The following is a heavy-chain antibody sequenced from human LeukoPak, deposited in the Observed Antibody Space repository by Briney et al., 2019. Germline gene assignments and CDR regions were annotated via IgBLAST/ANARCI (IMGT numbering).Heavy chain of an antibody. CDR2: IYYSGST. CDR3: AVSGAKLRSTWYY. CDR1: GGSISSSSYY. Sequence: SETLSLTCTVSGGSISSSSYYWGWIRQPPGKGLEWIGSIYYSGSTYYNPSLKSRVTISVDTSKNQFSLKLSSMTTADTAVYYCAVSGAKLRSTWYYWGQGTLVTVSS. D-gene: IGHD3-3*01. J-gene: IGHJ4*02. V-gene: IGHV4-39*07.